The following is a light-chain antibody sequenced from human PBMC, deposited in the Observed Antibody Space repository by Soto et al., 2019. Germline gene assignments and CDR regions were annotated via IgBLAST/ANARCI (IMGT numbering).Light chain of an antibody. CDR3: QQSYSTLSIT. J-gene: IGKJ5*01. V-gene: IGKV1-39*01. Sequence: DIQMTQSPSSLSASVGDRVTITCRASESINRHLNWYQQKPGKAPKLLIYAASSLQNGVPSRFSGSVSATDFTLTISNLQPEDFATYYCQQSYSTLSITFGQGTRLEIK. CDR2: AAS. CDR1: ESINRH.